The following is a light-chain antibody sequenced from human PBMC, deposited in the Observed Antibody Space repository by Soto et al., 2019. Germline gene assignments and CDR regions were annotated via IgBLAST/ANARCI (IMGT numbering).Light chain of an antibody. Sequence: QSVLTQPPSASGTPGQRVTISCSGSSSNIGSNYVYWYQQLPGTAPKLLIYSNNQRPSGVPDRFSGSKSGTSASLAISWLRSEDEADYYCAAWDDSLSDVVFGGGTKLTVL. J-gene: IGLJ2*01. CDR3: AAWDDSLSDVV. CDR1: SSNIGSNY. CDR2: SNN. V-gene: IGLV1-47*02.